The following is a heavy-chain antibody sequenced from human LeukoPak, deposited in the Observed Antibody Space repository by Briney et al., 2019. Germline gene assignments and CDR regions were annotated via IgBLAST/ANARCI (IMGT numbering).Heavy chain of an antibody. CDR2: IRYDGSNK. J-gene: IGHJ4*02. Sequence: GGSLRLSCAASGFIFSSYGMHWVRQAPGKGLEWVAFIRYDGSNKYYADSVKGRFTISRDNSKNTLYLQMNSLRAEDTAVYYCAASSYDTYYFDYWGQGTLVTVSS. CDR3: AASSYDTYYFDY. V-gene: IGHV3-30*02. D-gene: IGHD3-22*01. CDR1: GFIFSSYG.